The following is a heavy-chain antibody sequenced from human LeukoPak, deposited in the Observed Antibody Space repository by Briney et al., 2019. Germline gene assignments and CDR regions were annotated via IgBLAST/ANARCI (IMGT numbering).Heavy chain of an antibody. CDR2: IWYDGSNK. CDR3: ARDKDPMIPLQFLPD. Sequence: GGSLRLSCAASGFTLSSYGMHWVRQAPGKGLEWVAVIWYDGSNKYYADSVKGRFTISRDNSKNTLYLQMNSLRAEDTAVYYCARDKDPMIPLQFLPDWGQGTLVIVSS. V-gene: IGHV3-33*01. J-gene: IGHJ4*02. D-gene: IGHD3-3*01. CDR1: GFTLSSYG.